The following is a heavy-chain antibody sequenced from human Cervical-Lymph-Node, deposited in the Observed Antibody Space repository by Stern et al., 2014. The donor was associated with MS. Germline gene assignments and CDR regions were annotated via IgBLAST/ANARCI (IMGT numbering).Heavy chain of an antibody. CDR3: ARDLRDISGYYLDS. D-gene: IGHD3-22*01. J-gene: IGHJ4*02. CDR2: INTKPGNP. Sequence: VQLEESGSELRKPGASVKVSCKASGYSFNRYAVTWVRQAPGQGLEWLGGINTKPGNPTYAQGFTGRFVFSLDASVSTTYLHISSLKAEDTAVYYCARDLRDISGYYLDSWGQGGLVTVSS. CDR1: GYSFNRYA. V-gene: IGHV7-4-1*02.